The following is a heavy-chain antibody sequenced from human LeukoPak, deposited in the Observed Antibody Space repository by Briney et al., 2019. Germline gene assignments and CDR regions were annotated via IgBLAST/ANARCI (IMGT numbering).Heavy chain of an antibody. J-gene: IGHJ4*02. CDR1: GSTFTSYW. V-gene: IGHV3-74*01. CDR3: AMGPYYYDSSGYYY. D-gene: IGHD3-22*01. CDR2: INSDGSST. Sequence: GGSLRLSCIASGSTFTSYWMHWVRQAPGKGLVWVSRINSDGSSTNYADSVKGRFTISRDNAKNTLYLQMNSLRAEDTAVYYCAMGPYYYDSSGYYYWGQGTLVTVSS.